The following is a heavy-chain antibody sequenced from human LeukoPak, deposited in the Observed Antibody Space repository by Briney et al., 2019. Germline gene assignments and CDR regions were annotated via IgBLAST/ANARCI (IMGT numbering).Heavy chain of an antibody. CDR3: AKSARPYSSTWYFDF. CDR1: EYSFTSYC. D-gene: IGHD6-13*01. V-gene: IGHV5-51*01. CDR2: IYPSDSDT. Sequence: HGVSLKISCKGSEYSFTSYCIGWVRQLPGKGLEWMGIIYPSDSDTRYSPSFQGQVTITADKSINTAYLQWSSLKASDTAMYYCAKSARPYSSTWYFDFWGQGTLVTVSS. J-gene: IGHJ4*02.